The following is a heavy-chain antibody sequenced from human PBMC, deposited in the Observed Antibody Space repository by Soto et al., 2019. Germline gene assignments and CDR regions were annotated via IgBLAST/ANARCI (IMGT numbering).Heavy chain of an antibody. CDR3: ARVFSAGVDTAMANNWFDP. CDR2: INPSGGST. D-gene: IGHD5-18*01. V-gene: IGHV1-46*01. J-gene: IGHJ5*02. Sequence: ASVKVSCKASGYTFTSYYMHWVRQAPGQGLEWMGIINPSGGSTSYAQKFQGRVTMTRDTSTSTVYMELSSLRSEDTAVYYCARVFSAGVDTAMANNWFDPWGQGTLVTVSS. CDR1: GYTFTSYY.